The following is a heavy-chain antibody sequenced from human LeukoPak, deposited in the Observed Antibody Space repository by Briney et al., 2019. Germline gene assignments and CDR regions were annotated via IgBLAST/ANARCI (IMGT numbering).Heavy chain of an antibody. CDR2: INPNSGGT. J-gene: IGHJ4*02. CDR3: AISGSYYPCKFECLDY. D-gene: IGHD1-26*01. V-gene: IGHV1-2*02. CDR1: GYTFTGYY. Sequence: ASVKDSCKASGYTFTGYYMHWVRQAPGQGLEWMGWINPNSGGTNYAQKFQGRVTMTRDTSISTAYMELSRLRSDDTAVYYCAISGSYYPCKFECLDYWGQGTLVTVSS.